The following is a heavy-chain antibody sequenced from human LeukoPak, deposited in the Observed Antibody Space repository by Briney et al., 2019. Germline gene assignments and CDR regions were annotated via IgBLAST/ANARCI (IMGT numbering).Heavy chain of an antibody. CDR2: INTNTGKP. J-gene: IGHJ5*02. CDR1: GYTFTSYP. Sequence: ASVKVSCKASGYTFTSYPMNWVRQAPGQGLEWMGWINTNTGKPTYAQGFIGRFVFSLDTSVSTAYLQISSLKAEDTAVYYCARDVRYCGGNRCNSSRIDPWAQGTLVTVSS. D-gene: IGHD2-21*01. CDR3: ARDVRYCGGNRCNSSRIDP. V-gene: IGHV7-4-1*02.